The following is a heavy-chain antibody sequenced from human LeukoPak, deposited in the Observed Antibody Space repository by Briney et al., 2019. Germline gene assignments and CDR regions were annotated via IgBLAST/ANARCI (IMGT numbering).Heavy chain of an antibody. D-gene: IGHD5-24*01. CDR3: AREFGHNRWYFDY. Sequence: GGSLRLSCEGSGFMFGNHGLIWVRQAPGKGLDWLSFIGPSGVTRLYANSVKGRLTISRDNSLNTLHLQMNSLRTEDTAVYYCAREFGHNRWYFDYWGQGALVTVSS. V-gene: IGHV3-48*01. CDR2: IGPSGVTR. J-gene: IGHJ4*02. CDR1: GFMFGNHG.